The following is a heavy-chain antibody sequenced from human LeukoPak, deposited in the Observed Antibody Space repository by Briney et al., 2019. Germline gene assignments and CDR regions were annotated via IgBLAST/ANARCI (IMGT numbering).Heavy chain of an antibody. CDR1: GGSFGGYY. CDR2: INHSGST. Sequence: PSETLSLTCAVYGGSFGGYYWSWIRQPPGKGLEWIGEINHSGSTNYNPSLKSRVTISVDTSKNQFSLKLSSVTAADTAVYYCAREKYSGSQDYWGQGTLVTVFS. D-gene: IGHD1-26*01. CDR3: AREKYSGSQDY. V-gene: IGHV4-34*01. J-gene: IGHJ4*02.